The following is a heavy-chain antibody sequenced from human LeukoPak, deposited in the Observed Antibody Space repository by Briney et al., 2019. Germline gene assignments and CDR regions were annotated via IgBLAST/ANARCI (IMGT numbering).Heavy chain of an antibody. CDR1: GFTFSSYE. V-gene: IGHV3-23*01. D-gene: IGHD1-26*01. J-gene: IGHJ3*02. Sequence: PGGSLRLSCAASGFTFSSYEMNWVRQAPGKGLEWVSAISGSGGSTYYADSVKGRFTISRDNSKNTLYLQMNSLRAEDTAVYYCAKKLEGADAFDIWGQGTMVTVSS. CDR2: ISGSGGST. CDR3: AKKLEGADAFDI.